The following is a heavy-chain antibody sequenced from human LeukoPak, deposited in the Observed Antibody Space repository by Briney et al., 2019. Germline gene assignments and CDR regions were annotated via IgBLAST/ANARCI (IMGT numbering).Heavy chain of an antibody. CDR3: ARGLRGGWYPRGNFDY. CDR1: GFTFDDYA. CDR2: ISWNSDTR. V-gene: IGHV3-9*01. J-gene: IGHJ4*02. Sequence: GGSLRLSCAVSGFTFDDYAMHWVRQVPGKGLEWVAGISWNSDTRGYVDSVKGRFTISRDNARNSLYLQMNSLTAEDTALYYCARGLRGGWYPRGNFDYWGQGTLVTVSS. D-gene: IGHD6-19*01.